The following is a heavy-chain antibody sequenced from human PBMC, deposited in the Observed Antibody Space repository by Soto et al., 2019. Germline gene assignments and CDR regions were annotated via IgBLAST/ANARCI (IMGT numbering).Heavy chain of an antibody. CDR3: AKAVGSYGNFDY. J-gene: IGHJ4*02. Sequence: EVQLVESGGGLVQPGRSLRLSCAASGFTCDDYAMHWVRQAPGKGLEWVSGISWNSGSIGYADSVKGRFTISRDNAKNSLYLQMNSLRAEDTALYYCAKAVGSYGNFDYWGQGTLVTVSS. V-gene: IGHV3-9*01. D-gene: IGHD5-18*01. CDR1: GFTCDDYA. CDR2: ISWNSGSI.